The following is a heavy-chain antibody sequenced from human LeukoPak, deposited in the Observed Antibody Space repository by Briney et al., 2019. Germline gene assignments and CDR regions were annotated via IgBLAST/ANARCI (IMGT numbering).Heavy chain of an antibody. J-gene: IGHJ4*02. CDR1: GFTFSSYG. D-gene: IGHD4-17*01. CDR3: AKSGQPYGDYLYFDY. Sequence: PGGSLRLSCAASGFTFSSYGMSWVRQAPGKGLEWVSAISGSGGSTYYADSVKGRFTISRDNSKNTLYLQMNSLRAEDTAVYYCAKSGQPYGDYLYFDYWGQGTLVTVSS. CDR2: ISGSGGST. V-gene: IGHV3-23*01.